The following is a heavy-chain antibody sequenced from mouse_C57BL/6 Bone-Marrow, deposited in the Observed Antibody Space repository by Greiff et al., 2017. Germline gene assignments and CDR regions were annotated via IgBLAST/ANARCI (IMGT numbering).Heavy chain of an antibody. CDR2: ISSGGSYT. J-gene: IGHJ4*01. V-gene: IGHV5-6*01. CDR3: ARSNSAGEYAIDA. D-gene: IGHD3-2*02. Sequence: EVQLLESVGDLVMPGGSLKLSCAASGFTFSSSGMSWVRQTPDKRLEWVATISSGGSYTYYPDSVKGRFTISRDNAKNTLYLQMSSLKSEDKDLYICARSNSAGEYAIDAWGTGDSDTVSS. CDR1: GFTFSSSG.